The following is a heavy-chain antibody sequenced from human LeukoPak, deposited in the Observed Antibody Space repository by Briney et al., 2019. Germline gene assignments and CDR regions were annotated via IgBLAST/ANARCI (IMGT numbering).Heavy chain of an antibody. Sequence: GGSLRLSCAASGFTFNNYWMTWVRQAPGMGLEWVANIKQDGSEKYYVDSVKGRCTISRDIAKNSLYLQMNSLRAEDTAVYYCARDRPQQWLVRGQRGYYYYMDVWGKGTTVTISS. CDR1: GFTFNNYW. D-gene: IGHD6-19*01. CDR3: ARDRPQQWLVRGQRGYYYYMDV. CDR2: IKQDGSEK. J-gene: IGHJ6*03. V-gene: IGHV3-7*01.